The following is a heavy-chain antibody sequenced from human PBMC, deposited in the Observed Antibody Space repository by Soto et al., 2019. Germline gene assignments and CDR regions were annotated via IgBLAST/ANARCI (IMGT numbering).Heavy chain of an antibody. J-gene: IGHJ4*02. CDR3: ARGMATIGGY. Sequence: AAVKVSWKASGVTFTGYYRRWVRQAPGQGLEWMGWINPKSGGTKYAQKFQGSVTMTRDTSISTAYMELSRLRSDDTAVYYCARGMATIGGYRGQGTLVTVSS. CDR1: GVTFTGYY. CDR2: INPKSGGT. V-gene: IGHV1-2*02. D-gene: IGHD5-12*01.